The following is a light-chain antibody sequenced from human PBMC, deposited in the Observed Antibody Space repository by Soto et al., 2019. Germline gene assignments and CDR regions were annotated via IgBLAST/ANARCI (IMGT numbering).Light chain of an antibody. V-gene: IGKV3-15*01. J-gene: IGKJ5*01. CDR3: QQYGSSPIT. Sequence: EIVMTQSPATLSVSPGGRATLSFRASQTIGDTLAWYQQKPGQAPRLLIYGASSRVTGFPARFSGSGSGTDFTLTISRLEPEDFAVYYCQQYGSSPITFGQGTDWR. CDR2: GAS. CDR1: QTIGDT.